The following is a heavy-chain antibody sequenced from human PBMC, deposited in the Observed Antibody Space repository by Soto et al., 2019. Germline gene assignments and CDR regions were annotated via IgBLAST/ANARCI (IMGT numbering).Heavy chain of an antibody. CDR2: ITADNGDT. J-gene: IGHJ4*02. D-gene: IGHD7-27*01. CDR1: GYTFTIYG. Sequence: ASVKVSCKTSGYTFTIYGISWVRQAPGQGLEWLGWITADNGDTKYAQKVQDRVTVTMDTSTTTVYMEVRSLTPDDTAVYYCARRTLGSSVGIGDYWGQGTLVTVS. CDR3: ARRTLGSSVGIGDY. V-gene: IGHV1-18*01.